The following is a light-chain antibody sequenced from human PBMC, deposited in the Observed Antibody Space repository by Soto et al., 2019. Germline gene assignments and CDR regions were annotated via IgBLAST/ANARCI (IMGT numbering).Light chain of an antibody. CDR1: SSDVGRYNY. V-gene: IGLV2-11*01. Sequence: QSALTQPRSVSGSPGQSVTISCTGISSDVGRYNYVSWYQQHPGKAPKLIIYDVTKRPSGVPDRFSGSKSGNTASLTISGLQAEDEADYYCCSYAGSYTHVFGTGTKLTVL. CDR2: DVT. J-gene: IGLJ1*01. CDR3: CSYAGSYTHV.